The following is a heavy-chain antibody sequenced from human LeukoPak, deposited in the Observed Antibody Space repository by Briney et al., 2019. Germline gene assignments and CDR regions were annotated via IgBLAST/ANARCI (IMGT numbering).Heavy chain of an antibody. CDR1: GYTFTGYY. CDR2: INPNSGGT. Sequence: ASVKVSCKASGYTFTGYYMHWVRQAPGQGLEWMGWINPNSGGTNYAQKFQGRVTMTRDTSISTAYMELSRLRSDDTAVYYCARDGRYSYAVRGYYYYMDVWGKGTTVTVPS. J-gene: IGHJ6*03. V-gene: IGHV1-2*02. CDR3: ARDGRYSYAVRGYYYYMDV. D-gene: IGHD5-18*01.